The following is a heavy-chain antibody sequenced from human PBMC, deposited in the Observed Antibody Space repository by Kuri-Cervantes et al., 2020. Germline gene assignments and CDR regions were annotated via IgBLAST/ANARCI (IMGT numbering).Heavy chain of an antibody. J-gene: IGHJ6*02. CDR2: ISYDGSNK. D-gene: IGHD4-17*01. Sequence: GGSLRLSCAASGFTFSSYAMSWVRQAPGKGLEWVAVISYDGSNKYYADSVKGRFTISRDNSKNTLYLQMNSLRAEDTAVYYCAKDIGLPTVTTHYYYYGMDVWGQGTTVTVSS. CDR1: GFTFSSYA. V-gene: IGHV3-30*18. CDR3: AKDIGLPTVTTHYYYYGMDV.